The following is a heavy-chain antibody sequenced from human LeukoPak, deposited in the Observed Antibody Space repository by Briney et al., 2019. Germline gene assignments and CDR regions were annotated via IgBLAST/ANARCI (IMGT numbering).Heavy chain of an antibody. Sequence: PSETLSLTCSVSDDSISSSYWSWIRQPPGKGLEWIGNIYNSANTNYNPSLKSRVTISVDTSKNQFSLKLSSVTAADTAVYYCARLDAAAGRYLQFFYWGQGTLVTVSS. CDR2: IYNSANT. V-gene: IGHV4-59*08. CDR1: DDSISSSY. J-gene: IGHJ4*02. CDR3: ARLDAAAGRYLQFFY. D-gene: IGHD5-24*01.